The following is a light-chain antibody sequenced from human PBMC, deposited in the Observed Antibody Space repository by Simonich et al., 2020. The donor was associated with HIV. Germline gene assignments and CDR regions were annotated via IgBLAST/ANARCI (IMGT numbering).Light chain of an antibody. CDR3: SSYRSSGTLV. CDR2: DVS. V-gene: IGLV2-11*01. J-gene: IGLJ3*02. Sequence: QSALTQPRSVSGSPGQSVTISCTGTTSDVAGYDYVSWYHQHPGKAPKLMLFDVSKRPSGISNRCSGSKSGNTASLTISGLQAEDEADYYCSSYRSSGTLVFGGRTKLTVL. CDR1: TSDVAGYDY.